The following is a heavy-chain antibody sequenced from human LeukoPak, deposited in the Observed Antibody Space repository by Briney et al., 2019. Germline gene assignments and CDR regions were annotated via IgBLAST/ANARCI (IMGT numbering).Heavy chain of an antibody. D-gene: IGHD4-17*01. CDR1: GYTFTSYY. CDR3: ARVYGDYRGYYYYGMDV. CDR2: INPSGGST. Sequence: GASVKVSCKASGYTFTSYYMHWVRQAPGQGLEWTGIINPSGGSTSYAQKFQGRVTMTRDTSTSTVYMELSSLRSEDTAVYYCARVYGDYRGYYYYGMDVWGQGTTVTVSS. V-gene: IGHV1-46*01. J-gene: IGHJ6*02.